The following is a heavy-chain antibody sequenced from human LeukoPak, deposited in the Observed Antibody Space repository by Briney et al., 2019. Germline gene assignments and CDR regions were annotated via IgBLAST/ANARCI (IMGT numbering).Heavy chain of an antibody. CDR3: ARSGYSYGLFDY. D-gene: IGHD5-18*01. V-gene: IGHV3-30*03. Sequence: GGSLRLSCAASGFTFSSYGMHWVRQAPGKGLEWVAVISYDGSNKYYADSVKGRFTISRDNSKNTLYLQMNSLRAEDTAVYYCARSGYSYGLFDYWGQGTLVTVSS. CDR1: GFTFSSYG. J-gene: IGHJ4*02. CDR2: ISYDGSNK.